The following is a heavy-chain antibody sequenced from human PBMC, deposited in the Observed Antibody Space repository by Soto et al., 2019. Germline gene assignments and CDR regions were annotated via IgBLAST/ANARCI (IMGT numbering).Heavy chain of an antibody. V-gene: IGHV3-66*01. CDR1: GSTVSSNY. CDR2: IYSGGST. CDR3: ANQRGGSGRDYDY. J-gene: IGHJ4*02. Sequence: PGGSLRLSCAASGSTVSSNYMSWVRQAPGKGLEWVSVIYSGGSTYYADSVKGRFTISRDNSKNTLYLQMNSLRAEDTAVYYCANQRGGSGRDYDYWGQGTLVTVSS. D-gene: IGHD3-16*01.